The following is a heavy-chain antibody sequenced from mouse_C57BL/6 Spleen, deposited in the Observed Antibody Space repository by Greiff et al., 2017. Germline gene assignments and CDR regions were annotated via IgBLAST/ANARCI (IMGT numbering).Heavy chain of an antibody. V-gene: IGHV1-42*01. J-gene: IGHJ4*01. CDR2: INPSTGGT. Sequence: EVQLQQSGPELVKPGASVKISCKASGYSFTGYYMNWVKQSPEKSLEWIGEINPSTGGTTYNQKFKAKATLAVDKSSSTAYMQLKSLTSECSAVYYCARGYYDYAAGYYAMDYWGQGTSVTVSS. D-gene: IGHD2-4*01. CDR1: GYSFTGYY. CDR3: ARGYYDYAAGYYAMDY.